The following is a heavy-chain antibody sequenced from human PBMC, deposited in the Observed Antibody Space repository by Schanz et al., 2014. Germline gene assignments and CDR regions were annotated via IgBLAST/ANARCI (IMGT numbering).Heavy chain of an antibody. CDR3: ARDNRDGQFDY. CDR1: GFTFSTST. CDR2: ISSKGDMT. J-gene: IGHJ4*02. V-gene: IGHV3-64*01. D-gene: IGHD2-21*02. Sequence: EVQLVESGGGLVQPGGSLRLSCAASGFTFSTSTMHWVRQAPGKGLEYVSSISSKGDMTFYGNSVKGRFTISRDNSKNTLYLQLGSLSAEDTAVYFCARDNRDGQFDYWGQGALVTVSS.